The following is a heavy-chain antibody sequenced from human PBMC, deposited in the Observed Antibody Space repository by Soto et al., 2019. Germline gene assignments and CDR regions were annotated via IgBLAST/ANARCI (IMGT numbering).Heavy chain of an antibody. D-gene: IGHD1-1*01. CDR3: ARRYGYSFDY. V-gene: IGHV4-59*08. CDR1: GGSISSYY. CDR2: IYYSGST. Sequence: QVQLQESGPGLVKPSETLSLTCTVSGGSISSYYWSWIRQPPGKGLEWIGHIYYSGSTNYNPSLKSRVTISVDTSKNQFSLKLSSVTAADTALYYCARRYGYSFDYWGQGTLVTVSS. J-gene: IGHJ4*02.